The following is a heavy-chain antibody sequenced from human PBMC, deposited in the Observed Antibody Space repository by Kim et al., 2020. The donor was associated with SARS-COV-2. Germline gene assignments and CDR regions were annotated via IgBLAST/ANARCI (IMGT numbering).Heavy chain of an antibody. D-gene: IGHD2-21*01. CDR1: GFTFSSYW. J-gene: IGHJ3*02. Sequence: GGSLRLSCAASGFTFSSYWMTWVRQAPGKGLEWVADIKTDGSERYYVDSMKGRFTISRDNAKNSLYLQMNSPRAEDTAVYYCARHRLWAFDIWGQGTMVTVSS. V-gene: IGHV3-7*01. CDR3: ARHRLWAFDI. CDR2: IKTDGSER.